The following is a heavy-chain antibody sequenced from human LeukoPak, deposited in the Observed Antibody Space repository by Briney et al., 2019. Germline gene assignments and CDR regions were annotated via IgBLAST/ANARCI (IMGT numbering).Heavy chain of an antibody. CDR2: FDPEDGET. CDR3: ATRLARSGSYYNAPDAFDI. Sequence: ASVKVSCKASGYIFTSYYMHWVRQAPGKGLEWMGGFDPEDGETIYAQKFQGRVTMTEDTSTDTAYMELSSLRSEDTAVYYCATRLARSGSYYNAPDAFDIWGQGTMVTVSS. V-gene: IGHV1-24*01. CDR1: GYIFTSYY. D-gene: IGHD3-10*01. J-gene: IGHJ3*02.